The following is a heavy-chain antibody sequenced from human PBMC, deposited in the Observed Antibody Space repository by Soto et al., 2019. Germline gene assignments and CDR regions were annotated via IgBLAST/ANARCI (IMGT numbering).Heavy chain of an antibody. Sequence: QVQLQESGPGLVKPSQTLSLTCTVSGDSISSGTYHWTWIRQSPGKGLEWIGNTYSSGSAYYNTSLKSRVTIXXDXSXTQFSLEVTSVTAADTAVYYCARYKRESWLGHYFDSWGQGTLVTVSA. J-gene: IGHJ4*02. CDR3: ARYKRESWLGHYFDS. D-gene: IGHD3-16*01. CDR2: TYSSGSA. V-gene: IGHV4-31*03. CDR1: GDSISSGTYH.